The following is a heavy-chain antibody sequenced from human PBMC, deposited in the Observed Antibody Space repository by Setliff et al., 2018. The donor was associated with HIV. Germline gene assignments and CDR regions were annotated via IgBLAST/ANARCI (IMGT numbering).Heavy chain of an antibody. J-gene: IGHJ4*02. CDR2: IRGKSDII. D-gene: IGHD6-19*01. CDR1: GFAFSDNP. V-gene: IGHV3-48*01. Sequence: GSMRLSCVASSGFAFSDNPMNWVRQAPGKGLEWISHIRGKSDIIKYAESVMGRFTISRDNAKNSLYLEMNRLRAEDTAIYYCARDHLSGWASDCWGQGTLVTVSS. CDR3: ARDHLSGWASDC.